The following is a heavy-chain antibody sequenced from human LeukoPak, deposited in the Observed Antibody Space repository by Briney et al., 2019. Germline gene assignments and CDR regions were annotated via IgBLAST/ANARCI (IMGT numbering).Heavy chain of an antibody. CDR1: GYTFTSYY. CDR2: INPSGGST. J-gene: IGHJ2*01. CDR3: AREREIAAAADQNWYFDL. V-gene: IGHV1-46*01. Sequence: GASVKVSCKASGYTFTSYYMHWVRQAPGQGLEWMGIINPSGGSTSYAQKFQGRVTMTRDTSTSTVYMELSSLRPEDTAVYYCAREREIAAAADQNWYFDLWGRGTLVTVSS. D-gene: IGHD6-13*01.